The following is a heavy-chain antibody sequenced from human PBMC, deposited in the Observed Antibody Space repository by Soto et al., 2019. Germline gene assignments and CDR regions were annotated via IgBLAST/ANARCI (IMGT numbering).Heavy chain of an antibody. D-gene: IGHD2-2*01. CDR1: GYTLTELS. V-gene: IGHV1-24*01. CDR3: ATPLGGVFSSFFFSSSRHHRYYKYV. CDR2: FDPEDGET. Sequence: GASVKVSCKVSGYTLTELSMHWVRQAPGKGLEWMGGFDPEDGETIYAQKFQGRVTMTEDTSTDTAYMELSSLRSEDTAVYYCATPLGGVFSSFFFSSSRHHRYYKYVCGRGTSVTGSS. J-gene: IGHJ6*03.